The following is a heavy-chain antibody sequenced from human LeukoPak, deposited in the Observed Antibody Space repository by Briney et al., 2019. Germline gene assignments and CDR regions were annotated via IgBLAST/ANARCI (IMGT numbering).Heavy chain of an antibody. J-gene: IGHJ1*01. Sequence: SETLSLTCTVSGGSISSYYWSWIRQPPGKGLEWIGYIYYSGSTNYNPSLKSRVTITVDTSKNQFSLKLSSVTAADTAVYYCARREWLGEYFQHWGQGTLVTVSS. V-gene: IGHV4-59*01. D-gene: IGHD3-3*01. CDR2: IYYSGST. CDR3: ARREWLGEYFQH. CDR1: GGSISSYY.